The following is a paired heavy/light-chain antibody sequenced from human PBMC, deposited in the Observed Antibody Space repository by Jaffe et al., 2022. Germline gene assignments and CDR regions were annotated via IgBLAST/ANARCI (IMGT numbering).Light chain of an antibody. CDR1: QSVSSN. Sequence: EIVMTQSPATLSVSPGERATLSCRASQSVSSNLAWYQQKPGQAPRLLIYGASTRATGIPARFSGSGSGTEFTLTISSLQSEDFAVYYCQQYNNWPALTFGGGTKVEIK. CDR2: GAS. V-gene: IGKV3-15*01. CDR3: QQYNNWPALT. J-gene: IGKJ4*01.
Heavy chain of an antibody. CDR3: AKGGMPPGSDDFWSGTYYYYYMDV. V-gene: IGHV3-30*02. Sequence: QVQLVESGGGVVQPGGSLRLSCAASGFTFSSYGMHWVRQAPGKGLEWVAFIRYDGSNKYYADSVKGRFTISRDNSKNTLYLQMNSLRAEDTAVYYCAKGGMPPGSDDFWSGTYYYYYMDVWGKGTTVTVSS. J-gene: IGHJ6*03. CDR2: IRYDGSNK. CDR1: GFTFSSYG. D-gene: IGHD3-3*01.